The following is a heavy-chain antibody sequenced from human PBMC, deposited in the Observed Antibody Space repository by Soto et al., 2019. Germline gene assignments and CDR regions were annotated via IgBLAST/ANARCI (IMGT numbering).Heavy chain of an antibody. CDR3: ERRGDEIYFNAFDI. CDR2: IIPIFNTA. CDR1: GGTFNTYT. V-gene: IGHV1-69*01. Sequence: QVQLVQSGAEVNKPGSSVKVSCRASGGTFNTYTFAWVRQAPGQWLEWRGGIIPIFNTATYAQKFQDRVKITADESTITAYIELRSLRSEETAMYDCERRGDEIYFNAFDIWGPGTMVNVSS. D-gene: IGHD2-21*02. J-gene: IGHJ3*02.